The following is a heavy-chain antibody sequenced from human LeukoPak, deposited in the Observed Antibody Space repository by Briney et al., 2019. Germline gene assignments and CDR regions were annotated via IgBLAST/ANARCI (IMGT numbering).Heavy chain of an antibody. J-gene: IGHJ4*02. D-gene: IGHD4-23*01. CDR1: GFTVSSNY. Sequence: GGSLRLSCAASGFTVSSNYMSWVRQAPGKGLEWVSVIYSGGSTYYADSVKGRFTISRDNSKNTLHPQMNSLRAEDTAVYYCATRPVYGGLDYWGQGTLVTVSS. V-gene: IGHV3-53*01. CDR2: IYSGGST. CDR3: ATRPVYGGLDY.